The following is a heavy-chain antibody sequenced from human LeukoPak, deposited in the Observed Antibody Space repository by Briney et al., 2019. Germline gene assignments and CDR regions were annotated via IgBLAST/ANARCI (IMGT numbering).Heavy chain of an antibody. CDR3: ARITTVTTPYFDY. V-gene: IGHV4-30-4*08. D-gene: IGHD4-17*01. CDR1: GGAISSGDYY. Sequence: PSETLSLTCTVSGGAISSGDYYWSWIRQPPGKVLEWIGYIYYSGSTYYNPSLKSRVTISVDTSKNQFSLKLSSVTAADTAVYYCARITTVTTPYFDYWGQGTLVTVSS. J-gene: IGHJ4*02. CDR2: IYYSGST.